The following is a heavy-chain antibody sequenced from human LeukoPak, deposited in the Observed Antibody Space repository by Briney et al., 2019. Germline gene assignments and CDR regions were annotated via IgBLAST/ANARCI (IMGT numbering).Heavy chain of an antibody. CDR3: ATNQIMIREYYFDY. CDR2: IYSGGST. V-gene: IGHV3-66*01. J-gene: IGHJ4*02. CDR1: GFTVSSNY. Sequence: GGSLRLSCAASGFTVSSNYMSWVRQAPGKGLEWVSVIYSGGSTYYADSVKGRFTISRDNSKNTLYLQMNSLRAEDTAVYYCATNQIMIREYYFDYWGQGTLVTVSS. D-gene: IGHD3-16*01.